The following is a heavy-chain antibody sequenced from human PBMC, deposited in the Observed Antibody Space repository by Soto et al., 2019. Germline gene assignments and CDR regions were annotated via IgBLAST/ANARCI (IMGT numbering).Heavy chain of an antibody. CDR2: INHSGST. J-gene: IGHJ4*02. CDR1: GGSFSGYY. CDR3: ARGRKDYSSSWYVD. V-gene: IGHV4-34*01. Sequence: KPSETLSLTCAVYGGSFSGYYWSWIRQPPGKGLEWIGEINHSGSTNYNPSLKSRVTISVDTSKNQFSLKLSSVTAADTAVYYCARGRKDYSSSWYVDWGQGTLVTVSS. D-gene: IGHD6-13*01.